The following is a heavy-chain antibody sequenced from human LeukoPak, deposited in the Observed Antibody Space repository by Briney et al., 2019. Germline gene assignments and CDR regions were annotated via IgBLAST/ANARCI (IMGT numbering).Heavy chain of an antibody. V-gene: IGHV1-24*01. D-gene: IGHD4-17*01. Sequence: GASVKVSCKVSGYTLTELSMHWVRQAPGKGLEWMGGFDPEDGETIYAQKFQGRVTMTEDTSTDTAYMELSSLRSEDTAVYYCAAGYGDYPANLRHDYWGQGTLVTVSS. J-gene: IGHJ4*02. CDR2: FDPEDGET. CDR1: GYTLTELS. CDR3: AAGYGDYPANLRHDY.